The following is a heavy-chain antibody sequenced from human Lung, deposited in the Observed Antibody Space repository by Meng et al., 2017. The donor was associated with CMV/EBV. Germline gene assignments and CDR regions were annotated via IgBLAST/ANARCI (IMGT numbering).Heavy chain of an antibody. CDR3: ASKPDYYGSGSYYYYGMDV. J-gene: IGHJ6*02. CDR1: GGSISSGGYY. CDR2: IYYSGST. Sequence: SETLSLXCTVSGGSISSGGYYWSWIRQHPGKGLEWIGYIYYSGSTYYNPSLKSRVTISVDTSKNQFSLKLSSVTAADTAVYYCASKPDYYGSGSYYYYGMDVXGQGXTVTVSS. D-gene: IGHD3-10*01. V-gene: IGHV4-31*03.